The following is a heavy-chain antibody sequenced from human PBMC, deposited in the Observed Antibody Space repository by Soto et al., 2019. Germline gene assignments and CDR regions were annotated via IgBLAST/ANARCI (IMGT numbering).Heavy chain of an antibody. V-gene: IGHV3-74*01. Sequence: GGSLILSCAASGFTFSSYWMHWVRHAPGKGLVWVSRINSDGSSTNYADSVKGRFTISRDNAKNTLHLQMNSLRAEDTAVYYCARGSSGWYGVDSWGQGTLVTVSS. CDR3: ARGSSGWYGVDS. D-gene: IGHD6-19*01. J-gene: IGHJ4*02. CDR1: GFTFSSYW. CDR2: INSDGSST.